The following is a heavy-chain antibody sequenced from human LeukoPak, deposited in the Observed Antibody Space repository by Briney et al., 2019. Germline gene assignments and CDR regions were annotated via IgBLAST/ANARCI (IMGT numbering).Heavy chain of an antibody. CDR2: ITTSSSYI. D-gene: IGHD3-10*01. CDR3: ARDTYMVRGVITDY. CDR1: GFTFSSHS. Sequence: PGGSLRLSCAASGFTFSSHSMNWVRQAPGKGLGWVSSITTSSSYIYYADSVKGRFTVSRDNARNSLYLQMNSLRADDTAVYYCARDTYMVRGVITDYWGQGTLVTVSS. J-gene: IGHJ4*02. V-gene: IGHV3-21*01.